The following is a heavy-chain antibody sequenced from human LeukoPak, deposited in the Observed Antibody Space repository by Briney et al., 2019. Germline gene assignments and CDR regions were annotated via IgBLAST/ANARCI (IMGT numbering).Heavy chain of an antibody. J-gene: IGHJ5*02. CDR2: IRYDGSNK. Sequence: GGSLRLSCAASGFTFSSYGMHWVRQAPGKGLEWVAFIRYDGSNKYYADSVKGRFTISRDNSKNTLYLQMNSLRAEDTAVYYCAKDLGVGSGWYNWFDPWGQGTLVTVSS. D-gene: IGHD6-19*01. V-gene: IGHV3-30*02. CDR3: AKDLGVGSGWYNWFDP. CDR1: GFTFSSYG.